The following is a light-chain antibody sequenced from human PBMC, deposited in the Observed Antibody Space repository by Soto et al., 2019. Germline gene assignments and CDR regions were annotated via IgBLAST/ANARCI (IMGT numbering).Light chain of an antibody. V-gene: IGKV3-20*01. CDR3: QQYGETPWT. J-gene: IGKJ1*01. Sequence: EVVLTQSPGTLSLSPGERATLSCRASRGVGSTYLAWYQRKPGQAPRLLIYGVSSRATGIPDRFSGSGSGTDFTLTISRLEPEDFAVYYCQQYGETPWTFGQGTKVEIK. CDR2: GVS. CDR1: RGVGSTY.